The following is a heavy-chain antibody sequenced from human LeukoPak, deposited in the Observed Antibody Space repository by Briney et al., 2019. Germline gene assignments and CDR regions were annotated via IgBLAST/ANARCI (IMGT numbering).Heavy chain of an antibody. CDR1: GFTFSSYW. V-gene: IGHV3-7*01. CDR3: LRGLAAAGT. CDR2: IKQDGNEI. J-gene: IGHJ4*02. Sequence: GGSLRLSCAASGFTFSSYWMSWVRQAPGKGLEWVANIKQDGNEINYVDSVKGRFTISRDNAKNLLYLQMNSLRVDDTAVYYCLRGLAAAGTWGQGTLVTVSS. D-gene: IGHD6-13*01.